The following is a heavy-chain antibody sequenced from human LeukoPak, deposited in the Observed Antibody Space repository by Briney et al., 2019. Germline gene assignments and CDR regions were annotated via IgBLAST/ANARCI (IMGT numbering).Heavy chain of an antibody. Sequence: SETLSLTCTVSNYSITSGYYWGWIRQPPGKGLEWIGSIYHSGTTNYNPSLKSRVTISVDTSKNQFSLKLSSVTAADTAVYYCARGLANRAVAGSYRYWGQGALVTVSS. CDR2: IYHSGTT. CDR1: NYSITSGYY. CDR3: ARGLANRAVAGSYRY. V-gene: IGHV4-38-2*02. J-gene: IGHJ4*02. D-gene: IGHD6-19*01.